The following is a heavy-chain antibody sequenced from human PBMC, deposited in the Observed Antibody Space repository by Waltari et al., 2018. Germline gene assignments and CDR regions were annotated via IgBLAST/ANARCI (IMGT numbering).Heavy chain of an antibody. CDR3: ARDPYKQTPYYFDY. Sequence: QVQLVQSGAEVQKPGSSVQFYCKASRGTFSSYAISWVRQAPGQGLEWMGGIIPIFGTANYAQKFQGRVTITADESTSTAYMELSSLRSEDTAVYYCARDPYKQTPYYFDYWGQGTLVTVSS. CDR2: IIPIFGTA. CDR1: RGTFSSYA. D-gene: IGHD1-20*01. J-gene: IGHJ4*02. V-gene: IGHV1-69*01.